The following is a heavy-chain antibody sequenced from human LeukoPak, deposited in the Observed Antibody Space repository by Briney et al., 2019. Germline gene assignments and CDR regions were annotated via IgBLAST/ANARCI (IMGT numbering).Heavy chain of an antibody. V-gene: IGHV3-66*01. CDR1: GFTVRSNY. CDR3: ARVTLTSANFDY. J-gene: IGHJ4*02. Sequence: PGGSLRLSCAASGFTVRSNYMNWVRQAPGKGLEWVSVIYSGGSTYYADSVKGRFTISRDNSKNTLYLQMNSLRAEDTAVYYCARVTLTSANFDYWGQGTLVTVSS. CDR2: IYSGGST.